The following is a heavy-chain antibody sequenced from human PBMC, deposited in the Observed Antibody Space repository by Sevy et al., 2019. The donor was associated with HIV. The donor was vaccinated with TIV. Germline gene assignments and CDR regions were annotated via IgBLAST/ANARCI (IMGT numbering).Heavy chain of an antibody. CDR2: IIPIFGTA. CDR3: ARECYKDDYYGSARWEYYYYGMDV. Sequence: ASVKVSCKASGGTFSSYAISWVRQAPGQGLEWMGGIIPIFGTANYAQKFQGRVTITADESTSTAYLELSSLRSEDTAVYYCARECYKDDYYGSARWEYYYYGMDVWGQGTTVTVSS. CDR1: GGTFSSYA. J-gene: IGHJ6*02. D-gene: IGHD3-10*01. V-gene: IGHV1-69*13.